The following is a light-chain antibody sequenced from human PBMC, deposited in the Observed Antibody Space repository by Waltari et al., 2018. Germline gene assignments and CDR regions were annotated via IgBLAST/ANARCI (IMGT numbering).Light chain of an antibody. J-gene: IGKJ4*01. Sequence: DIQMTQSPSTLSASVGDRVTITCRASQSSSKLAWYQQKPGKAPNLLIYKAATLQSGVPSRFSGSGYGTEFTLTISSLQPDDFATYYCQQYNSYPLTFGGGTKVEIK. V-gene: IGKV1-5*03. CDR1: QSSSK. CDR2: KAA. CDR3: QQYNSYPLT.